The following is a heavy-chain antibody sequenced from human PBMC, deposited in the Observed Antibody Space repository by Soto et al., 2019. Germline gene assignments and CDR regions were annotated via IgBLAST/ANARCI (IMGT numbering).Heavy chain of an antibody. V-gene: IGHV1-69*01. Sequence: QVQLVQSGPEVRKPGSSVTVSCKASAGTFPHYALSWVRQAPGQGLEWMGGIIPVLATTTDPQTIQGRVTISADESTSTAYIELSSLNSEDTAVYYCACNWGNSLITWLAPWGQGTLVTVS. CDR2: IIPVLATT. CDR1: AGTFPHYA. CDR3: ACNWGNSLITWLAP. J-gene: IGHJ5*02. D-gene: IGHD7-27*01.